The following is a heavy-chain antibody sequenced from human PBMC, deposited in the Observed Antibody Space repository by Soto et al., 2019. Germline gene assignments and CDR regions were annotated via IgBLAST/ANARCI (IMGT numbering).Heavy chain of an antibody. CDR3: ARRTRGAGWFDP. J-gene: IGHJ5*02. CDR2: ISDSGNII. CDR1: GFTFSDNY. Sequence: KAGGSLRLSCAASGFTFSDNYMTWIRQAPGRGVEWVAYISDSGNIIYYADSVQGRFTVSRDNANNSLYLQMNSLSAGDTAVYYCARRTRGAGWFDPWGQGTLVTVSS. D-gene: IGHD6-19*01. V-gene: IGHV3-11*01.